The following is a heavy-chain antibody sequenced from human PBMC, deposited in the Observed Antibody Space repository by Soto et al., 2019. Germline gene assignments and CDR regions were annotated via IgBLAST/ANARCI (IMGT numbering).Heavy chain of an antibody. CDR1: GGTFSSYA. V-gene: IGHV1-69*13. D-gene: IGHD5-12*01. CDR2: IIPIFGTA. Sequence: SVKVSCKASGGTFSSYAISWVRQAPGQGLEWMGGIIPIFGTANYAQKFQGRVTITADESTSTAYMELSSLRSEDTAVYYCASPVGDGYNRRRYYFDYWGQGTLVTVSS. CDR3: ASPVGDGYNRRRYYFDY. J-gene: IGHJ4*02.